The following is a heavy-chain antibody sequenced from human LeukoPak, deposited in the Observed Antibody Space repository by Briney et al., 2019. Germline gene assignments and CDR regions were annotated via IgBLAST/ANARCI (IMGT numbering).Heavy chain of an antibody. CDR1: GYTFSRYG. Sequence: ASVKVSCKASGYTFSRYGISWVRQAPGQGLEWMGWISAYSGNTMYAQKLQGRVTMTTDTSTSTAYMELRSLRSDDTAVYYCARTSSGVDDYGDYLLNFWGQGTLVTVSS. J-gene: IGHJ4*02. D-gene: IGHD4-17*01. V-gene: IGHV1-18*01. CDR2: ISAYSGNT. CDR3: ARTSSGVDDYGDYLLNF.